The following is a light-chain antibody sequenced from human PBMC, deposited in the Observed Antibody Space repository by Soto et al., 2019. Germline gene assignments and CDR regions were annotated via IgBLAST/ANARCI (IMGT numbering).Light chain of an antibody. V-gene: IGKV1-5*03. CDR3: QQYDSYPLT. CDR2: KTS. Sequence: DTQMTHSPSTLSASVGDRVTITCRASQSISSWLAWYQQKPGKAPNLLIYKTSSLESGVPSRFSGSGSGTEFTLTVNSLQPDDFATYYCQQYDSYPLTFGGGTKVDIK. J-gene: IGKJ4*01. CDR1: QSISSW.